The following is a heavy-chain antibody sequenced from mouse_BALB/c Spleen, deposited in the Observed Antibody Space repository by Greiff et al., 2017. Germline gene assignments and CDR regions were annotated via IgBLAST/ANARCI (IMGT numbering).Heavy chain of an antibody. CDR3: ARGGIYYGYDGYAMDY. D-gene: IGHD2-2*01. CDR2: ILPGSGST. V-gene: IGHV1-9*01. CDR1: GYTFSSYW. Sequence: VQLQQSGAELMKPGASVKISCKATGYTFSSYWIEWVKQRPGHGLEWIGEILPGSGSTNYNEKFKGKATFTADTSSNTAYMQLSSLTSEDSAVYYCARGGIYYGYDGYAMDYWGQGTSVTVSS. J-gene: IGHJ4*01.